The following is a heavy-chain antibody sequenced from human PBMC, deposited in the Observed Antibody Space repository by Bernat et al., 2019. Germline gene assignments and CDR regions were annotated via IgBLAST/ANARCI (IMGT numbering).Heavy chain of an antibody. V-gene: IGHV3-53*01. J-gene: IGHJ4*02. CDR2: IYSGGST. Sequence: EVQLVESGGGLIQPGGSLRLSCAASGFTVSSNYMSWVRQAPGKGLEWVSVIYSGGSTYYADSVKVRFTISRDNSKNTLYLQMNSLRAEDTAVYYCAKNTGYSSGWYNDYWGQGTLVTVSS. D-gene: IGHD6-19*01. CDR1: GFTVSSNY. CDR3: AKNTGYSSGWYNDY.